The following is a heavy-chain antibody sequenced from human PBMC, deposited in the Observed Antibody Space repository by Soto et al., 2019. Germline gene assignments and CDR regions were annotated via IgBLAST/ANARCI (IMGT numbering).Heavy chain of an antibody. D-gene: IGHD2-15*01. CDR1: GFTFHDYA. V-gene: IGHV3-9*01. CDR3: AKGSSSDSSYYSGFFAY. J-gene: IGHJ4*02. Sequence: EVQLVESGGGLVQPGRSLRLSCTASGFTFHDYAIHWVRQVPGKGLEWVSGISWDSGNIGYADSGQGRFTISRDNAKNSLYLQMNSLRPEDTAFYYCAKGSSSDSSYYSGFFAYWGQGTLVTVSS. CDR2: ISWDSGNI.